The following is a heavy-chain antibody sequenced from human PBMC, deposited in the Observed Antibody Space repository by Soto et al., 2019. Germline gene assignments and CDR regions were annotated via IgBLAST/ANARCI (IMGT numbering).Heavy chain of an antibody. D-gene: IGHD3-22*01. CDR1: GGSISSSSYY. CDR2: IYYSGST. CDR3: ARTYDSSGYYIGNVHFDD. Sequence: QLQLQESGPGLVKPSETLSLTCTVSGGSISSSSYYWGWIRQPPGKGLEWIGSIYYSGSTYYNPSLKSRVTISVDTSKNQFSLTLSSLTAADTAVYYCARTYDSSGYYIGNVHFDDWGQGTLVTVSS. J-gene: IGHJ4*02. V-gene: IGHV4-39*01.